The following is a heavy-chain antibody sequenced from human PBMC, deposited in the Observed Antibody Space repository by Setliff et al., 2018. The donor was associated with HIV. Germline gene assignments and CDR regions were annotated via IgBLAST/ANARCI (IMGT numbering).Heavy chain of an antibody. D-gene: IGHD2-21*02. V-gene: IGHV4-61*09. CDR1: GGSIGSGSFY. J-gene: IGHJ4*02. CDR2: VYARGNT. CDR3: ARQGNIVVVTSFDY. Sequence: LSLTCTVTGGSIGSGSFYWRCIRQPAGKGLECVGHVYARGNTNYNPSLKSRVTISVDTSKNQFSLRLNSVTAADTAVYYCARQGNIVVVTSFDYWGQGTLVTVSS.